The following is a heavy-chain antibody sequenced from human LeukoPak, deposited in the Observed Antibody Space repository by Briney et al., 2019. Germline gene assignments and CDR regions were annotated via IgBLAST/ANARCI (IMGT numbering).Heavy chain of an antibody. V-gene: IGHV3-30*04. CDR2: ISYDGSNK. Sequence: PGGSLRLSCAASGFTFSSYAMHWVRQAPGKGLEWVAVISYDGSNKYYADSVKGRFTISRDNSKNTLYLQMNSLRAADTAVYYCARVAVTAARESQADYWGQGTLVTVSS. D-gene: IGHD2-21*02. J-gene: IGHJ4*02. CDR3: ARVAVTAARESQADY. CDR1: GFTFSSYA.